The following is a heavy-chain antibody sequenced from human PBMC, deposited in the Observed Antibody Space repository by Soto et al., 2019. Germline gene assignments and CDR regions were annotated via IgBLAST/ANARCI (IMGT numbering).Heavy chain of an antibody. J-gene: IGHJ4*02. CDR3: ARLLGLSWATIDY. CDR2: IYYSGST. V-gene: IGHV4-30-4*01. CDR1: GGSISSGDYY. Sequence: QVQLQESGPGLVKPSQTLSLTCTVSGGSISSGDYYWSWIRQPPGKGLEWIGYIYYSGSTYYNPSLQSRVTISVDTSKNQFSLKLSSVTAADTAVYYCARLLGLSWATIDYWGQGTLVTVSS. D-gene: IGHD3-3*02.